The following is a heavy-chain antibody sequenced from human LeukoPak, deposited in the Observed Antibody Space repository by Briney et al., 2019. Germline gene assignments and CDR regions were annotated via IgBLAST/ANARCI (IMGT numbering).Heavy chain of an antibody. J-gene: IGHJ6*03. CDR3: ARGYCSSTSCHYYYYYYMDV. CDR1: GGSISSISYY. CDR2: IYYSGST. Sequence: PSETLSLTCTVSGGSISSISYYWGWIRQPPGKGLEWIGSIYYSGSTYYNPSLKSRVTISVDTSKNQFSLKLSSVTAADTAVYYCARGYCSSTSCHYYYYYYMDVWGKGTTVTVSS. V-gene: IGHV4-39*01. D-gene: IGHD2-2*01.